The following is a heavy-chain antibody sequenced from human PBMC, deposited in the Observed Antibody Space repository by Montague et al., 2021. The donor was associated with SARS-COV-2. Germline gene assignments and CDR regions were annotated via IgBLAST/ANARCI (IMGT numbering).Heavy chain of an antibody. D-gene: IGHD3-10*01. V-gene: IGHV4-61*02. J-gene: IGHJ6*02. CDR1: GGSISSGSYY. CDR2: IYTSGST. CDR3: ARVGVVTMGRGVIPAYYSYGMDV. Sequence: TLSLTCTVSGGSISSGSYYWSWIRQPAGKGLEWIGRIYTSGSTNYKPSLKSRVTISVDTSKNQFSLKLSSVTAAVTAVYYCARVGVVTMGRGVIPAYYSYGMDVWGQGTTVTVPS.